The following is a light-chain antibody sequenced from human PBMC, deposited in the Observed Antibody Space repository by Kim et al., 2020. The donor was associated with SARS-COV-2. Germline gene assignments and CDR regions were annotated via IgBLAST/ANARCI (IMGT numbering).Light chain of an antibody. CDR1: NSDIGYYNF. J-gene: IGLJ2*01. CDR2: DVT. CDR3: ISYTSSTTLVV. Sequence: QSALTQPASVSGSLGQSITISCTGTNSDIGYYNFVSWYQQHPGKAPKLIIYDVTRRPSGISNRFSGSKSGNTASLTISGLQAEDEADYYCISYTSSTTLVVFGGGTKLTVL. V-gene: IGLV2-14*03.